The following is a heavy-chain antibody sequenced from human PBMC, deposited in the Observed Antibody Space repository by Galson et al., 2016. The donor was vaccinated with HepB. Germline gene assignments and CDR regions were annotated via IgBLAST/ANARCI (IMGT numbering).Heavy chain of an antibody. CDR2: ITSRSYT. CDR3: ARARLSGIYTNLYFFDY. CDR1: GFTFSDYY. V-gene: IGHV3-11*06. Sequence: SLRLSCAASGFTFSDYYITWVRQAPGRGLEWISYITSRSYTNYADAVKGRFTISRDNAKGSVFLQMDSLRAEDTAVYYCARARLSGIYTNLYFFDYWGQGTLLTVSS. D-gene: IGHD1-26*01. J-gene: IGHJ4*02.